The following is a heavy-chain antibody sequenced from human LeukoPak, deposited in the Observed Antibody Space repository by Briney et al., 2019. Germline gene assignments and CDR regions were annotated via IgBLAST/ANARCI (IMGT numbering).Heavy chain of an antibody. Sequence: PSETLSLTCTGSGGSISSSYWSWIRQPAGQGLQWIGRIYTSGSTNYNPSLKSRVTMSVDTSKNQFSLKLSSVTAADTAVYYCARSNGWFGWFDPWGQGTLVTVSS. J-gene: IGHJ5*02. CDR1: GGSISSSY. CDR2: IYTSGST. V-gene: IGHV4-4*07. CDR3: ARSNGWFGWFDP. D-gene: IGHD6-19*01.